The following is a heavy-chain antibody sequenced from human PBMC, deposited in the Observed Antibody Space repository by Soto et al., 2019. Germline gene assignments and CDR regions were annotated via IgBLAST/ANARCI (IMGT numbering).Heavy chain of an antibody. CDR2: ISSSSSYT. V-gene: IGHV3-11*06. D-gene: IGHD3-22*01. CDR1: GFTFSDYY. Sequence: QVQLVESGGGLVKPGGSLRLSCAASGFTFSDYYMSWIRQAPGKGLEWVSYISSSSSYTNYADSVKGRFTISRDNAKNSLYLQMNSLRAEDTAVYYCARGRHYYDSSGYYRDFDYWGQGTLVTVSS. J-gene: IGHJ4*02. CDR3: ARGRHYYDSSGYYRDFDY.